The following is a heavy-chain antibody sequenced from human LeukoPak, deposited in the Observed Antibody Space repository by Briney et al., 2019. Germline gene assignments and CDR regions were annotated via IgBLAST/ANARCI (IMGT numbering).Heavy chain of an antibody. D-gene: IGHD5-12*01. CDR2: ITGDGAGT. CDR3: TKGRVATVGGAKYAMDV. CDR1: GFIFDDYA. Sequence: GGSLRLSCAASGFIFDDYAMHWVRQAPGKGLEWVSLITGDGAGTYYEDSVRGRFTISRDNSKNSLYLIMNSLRTGDTALYYCTKGRVATVGGAKYAMDVWGQGTTVTVSS. J-gene: IGHJ6*02. V-gene: IGHV3-43*02.